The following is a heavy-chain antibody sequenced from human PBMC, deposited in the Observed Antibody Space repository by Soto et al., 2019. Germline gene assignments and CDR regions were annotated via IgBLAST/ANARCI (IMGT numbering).Heavy chain of an antibody. V-gene: IGHV4-59*12. CDR3: ARDLGYSNFDY. J-gene: IGHJ4*02. Sequence: PSETLSLTCTVSGGSISSYYWSWIRQPPGKGLEWIGYIYYSGSTNYNPSLKSRVTISVDTSKNQFSLKLSSVTAADTAVYYCARDLGYSNFDYWGQGTLVTVSS. D-gene: IGHD6-13*01. CDR2: IYYSGST. CDR1: GGSISSYY.